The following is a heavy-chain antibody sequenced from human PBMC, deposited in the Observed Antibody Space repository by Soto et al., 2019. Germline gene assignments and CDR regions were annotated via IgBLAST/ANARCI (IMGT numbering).Heavy chain of an antibody. CDR3: AKRPHPQWLYAGRYFEY. J-gene: IGHJ4*02. V-gene: IGHV3-23*01. Sequence: GGSLRLSCAASGFTFSSYAMSWVRQAPGKGLEWVSAISGSGGSTYYADSVKGRFTISRDNSKNTLYLQMNSLRAEDTAVYYCAKRPHPQWLYAGRYFEYWGQGTLVPVSP. CDR1: GFTFSSYA. CDR2: ISGSGGST. D-gene: IGHD6-19*01.